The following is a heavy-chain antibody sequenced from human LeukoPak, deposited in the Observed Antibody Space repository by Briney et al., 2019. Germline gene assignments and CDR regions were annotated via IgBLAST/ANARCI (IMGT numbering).Heavy chain of an antibody. Sequence: GGSLRLSRAASGFTFSSYAMHWVRQAPGKGLEWVAVISYDGSNKYYADSVKGRFTISRDNSKNTLYLQMNSLRAEDTAVYYCARDRMSQGGATSFDYWGQGTLVTVSS. CDR1: GFTFSSYA. CDR2: ISYDGSNK. D-gene: IGHD1-26*01. V-gene: IGHV3-30-3*01. CDR3: ARDRMSQGGATSFDY. J-gene: IGHJ4*02.